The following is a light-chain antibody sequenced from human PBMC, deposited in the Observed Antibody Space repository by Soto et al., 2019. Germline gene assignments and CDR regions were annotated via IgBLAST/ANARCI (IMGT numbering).Light chain of an antibody. J-gene: IGKJ4*01. Sequence: DIQMTQSPSSVSASVGDRVTITCRASQDISNYLAWYQQKPGKVPKLLIYAASTLQSGVPSRFSGSGSGTDFTLTISSLQPEDVATYYCQKYNSSPRTFGGGTKVEIK. CDR3: QKYNSSPRT. CDR1: QDISNY. CDR2: AAS. V-gene: IGKV1-27*01.